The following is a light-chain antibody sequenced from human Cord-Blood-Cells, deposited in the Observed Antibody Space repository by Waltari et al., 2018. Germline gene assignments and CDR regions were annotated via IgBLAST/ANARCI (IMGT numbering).Light chain of an antibody. CDR3: QQRSNWPPLT. J-gene: IGKJ4*01. Sequence: EIVLTQSPATVSLSPGERATPSCRASQSVSSYLAWYQQKPGQAPRLLIYDASNRATGIPARFSGSGSGTEFTLTISSLEPEDFAVYYCQQRSNWPPLTFGGGTKVEIK. V-gene: IGKV3-11*01. CDR2: DAS. CDR1: QSVSSY.